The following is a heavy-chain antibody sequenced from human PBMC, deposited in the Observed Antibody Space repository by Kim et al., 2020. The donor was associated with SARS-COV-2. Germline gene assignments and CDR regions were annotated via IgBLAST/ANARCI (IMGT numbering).Heavy chain of an antibody. D-gene: IGHD2-8*01. CDR1: GFTFSSYS. CDR3: LRLLNGYFDY. CDR2: ISSSGDDI. J-gene: IGHJ4*02. V-gene: IGHV3-21*01. Sequence: GGSPRLSCAASGFTFSSYSMSWGRQAPGKGLEWVSSISSSGDDIYYADSVKGRFTFSRDNTKNSLYLQMNSLRAEDTALYYCLRLLNGYFDYWGQGVPVTVSS.